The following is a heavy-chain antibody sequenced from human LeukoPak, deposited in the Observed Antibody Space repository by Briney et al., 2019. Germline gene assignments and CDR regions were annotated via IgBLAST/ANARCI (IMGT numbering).Heavy chain of an antibody. V-gene: IGHV3-30*18. Sequence: PGGSLRLSCAASEFSVGSNYMTWVRQAPGKGLEWVAVISYDGSNKYYGDSVKGRFTISRDNSKNTLYLQMNSLRAEDTAVYYCAKDQTRNYYGSGSYDYWGQGTLVTVSS. D-gene: IGHD3-10*01. CDR3: AKDQTRNYYGSGSYDY. CDR1: EFSVGSNY. J-gene: IGHJ4*02. CDR2: ISYDGSNK.